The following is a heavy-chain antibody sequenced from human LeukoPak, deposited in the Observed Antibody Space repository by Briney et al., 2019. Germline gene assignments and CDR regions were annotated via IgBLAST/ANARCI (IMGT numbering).Heavy chain of an antibody. D-gene: IGHD6-13*01. CDR2: INAGNGNT. CDR1: GYTFTSYA. CDR3: ARAPRYSSSQSWFDP. J-gene: IGHJ5*02. V-gene: IGHV1-3*01. Sequence: ASVTVSCKASGYTFTSYAMHWVRQAPGQRLEWMGWINAGNGNTKYSQKFQGRVTITRDTSASTAYMELSSLRSEDTAVYYCARAPRYSSSQSWFDPWGQGTQVTVSS.